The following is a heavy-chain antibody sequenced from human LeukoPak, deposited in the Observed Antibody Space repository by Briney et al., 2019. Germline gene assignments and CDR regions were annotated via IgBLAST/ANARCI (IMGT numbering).Heavy chain of an antibody. CDR3: ARTASDCSSTSCSHGNYYYYGMDV. CDR2: IYYSGST. V-gene: IGHV4-59*01. D-gene: IGHD2-2*01. CDR1: GVSISSYY. Sequence: TASETLSLTCTVSGVSISSYYWSWIRQPPGKGLEWIGYIYYSGSTNYNPSLKSRVTISVDTSKNQFSLKLSSVTAADTAVYYCARTASDCSSTSCSHGNYYYYGMDVWGQGTTVTVSS. J-gene: IGHJ6*02.